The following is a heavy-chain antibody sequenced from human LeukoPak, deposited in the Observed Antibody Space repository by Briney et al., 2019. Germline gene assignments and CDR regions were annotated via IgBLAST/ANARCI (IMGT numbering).Heavy chain of an antibody. V-gene: IGHV1-24*01. J-gene: IGHJ3*02. CDR2: FDPEDGET. D-gene: IGHD1-26*01. CDR3: ATPAGSGSYVLAHKPPFRPRDAFDI. Sequence: ASVKVSCKVSGYTLTELSMHWVRQAPGKGLEWMGGFDPEDGETIYAQKFQGRVTMTEDTSTDTAYMELSSLRSEETAAYYCATPAGSGSYVLAHKPPFRPRDAFDIWGQGTMVTVSS. CDR1: GYTLTELS.